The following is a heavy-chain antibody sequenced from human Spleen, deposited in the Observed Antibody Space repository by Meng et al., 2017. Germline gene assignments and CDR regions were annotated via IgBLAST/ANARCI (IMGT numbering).Heavy chain of an antibody. CDR1: GFTFSDFH. V-gene: IGHV3-11*01. J-gene: IGHJ4*02. CDR2: ITPTSSTI. Sequence: GGSLRLSCAASGFTFSDFHVNWFRQAPGRGLEWVSYITPTSSTIYYADSVKGRFAISRDNAKNSLYLQMNSLRAEDTAIYYCATFYGGNNYWGQGLLVTVSS. CDR3: ATFYGGNNY. D-gene: IGHD4-23*01.